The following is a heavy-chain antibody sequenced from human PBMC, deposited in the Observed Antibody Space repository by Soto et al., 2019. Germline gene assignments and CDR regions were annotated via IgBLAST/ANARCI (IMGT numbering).Heavy chain of an antibody. V-gene: IGHV4-59*01. CDR1: GGSISSYY. Sequence: PSETLSLTCRISGGSISSYYWNWIRQAPGKGLEWIGFISYSGSTNYNPSLKSRVTISVDTSKNQFSLKLSSVTAADTAVYYCARVSGEYYYDSSGYTFDIWGQGTMVTVSS. J-gene: IGHJ3*02. CDR3: ARVSGEYYYDSSGYTFDI. CDR2: ISYSGST. D-gene: IGHD3-22*01.